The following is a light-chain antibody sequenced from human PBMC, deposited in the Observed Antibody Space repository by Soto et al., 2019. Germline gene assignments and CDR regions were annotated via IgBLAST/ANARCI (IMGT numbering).Light chain of an antibody. CDR2: AAS. Sequence: IQLTQSPSSLSASVGXRVTITCRASQGISSYLAWYQQKPGKAPKLLIYAASTLQSGVPSRFSGSGSGTDFTLTISRLQPEDFATYYCQQLNSYPPWTFGQGTKVDIK. CDR1: QGISSY. CDR3: QQLNSYPPWT. J-gene: IGKJ1*01. V-gene: IGKV1-9*01.